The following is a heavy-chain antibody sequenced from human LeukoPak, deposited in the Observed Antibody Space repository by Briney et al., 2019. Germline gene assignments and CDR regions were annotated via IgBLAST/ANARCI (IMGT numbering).Heavy chain of an antibody. D-gene: IGHD2-2*01. CDR2: VRYDESTK. CDR3: AKDVPVAYFDY. Sequence: PGGSLRLSCAASGFTFSHYGMHWVRQAPGKGLEWVAFVRYDESTKFYADSVKGRFTISRDNSKTTLYLQMNSLRAEDTAVYYCAKDVPVAYFDYWGQGTLVTVSS. V-gene: IGHV3-30*02. J-gene: IGHJ4*02. CDR1: GFTFSHYG.